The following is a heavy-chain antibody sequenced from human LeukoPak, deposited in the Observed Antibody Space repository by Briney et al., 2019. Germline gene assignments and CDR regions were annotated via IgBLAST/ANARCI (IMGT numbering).Heavy chain of an antibody. CDR3: ARSPRIAAAARRVPDAFDI. D-gene: IGHD6-13*01. J-gene: IGHJ3*02. CDR1: GDSVSSNSAA. Sequence: SQTLSLTCAISGDSVSSNSAAWNWIRQSPSRGLEWLGRTYYRSKWYNDYAVSVKSRITINPDTSKNQFSLQLNSVTPEDTAVYYCARSPRIAAAARRVPDAFDIWGQGTMVTVSS. CDR2: TYYRSKWYN. V-gene: IGHV6-1*01.